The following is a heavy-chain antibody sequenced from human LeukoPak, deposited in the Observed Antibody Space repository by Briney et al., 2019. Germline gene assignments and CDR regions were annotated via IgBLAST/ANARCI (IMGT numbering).Heavy chain of an antibody. J-gene: IGHJ4*02. V-gene: IGHV3-7*01. CDR1: GFTFSTYW. CDR3: GRLGDEAAVDS. D-gene: IGHD3-16*01. CDR2: IEPAGSDT. Sequence: GGSLRLSYAASGFTFSTYWMTWVRQAPGKGLEWVANIEPAGSDTYYVDPVKGRFTIFRDNAKNLLYLQMNSLRAEDTDVYSCGRLGDEAAVDSWGQGTLVTVSS.